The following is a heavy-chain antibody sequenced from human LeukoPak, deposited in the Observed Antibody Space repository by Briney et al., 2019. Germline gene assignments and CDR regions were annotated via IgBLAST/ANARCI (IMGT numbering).Heavy chain of an antibody. CDR3: AGIYGDYVARPFDY. V-gene: IGHV4-59*08. Sequence: SETLSLTCTVSGGSISSYYWSWIRQPPGKGLEWIGYIYYSGSTNYNPSLNSRVTISVDTSKNQFSLKLSSVTAADTAVYYCAGIYGDYVARPFDYWGQGTLVTVSS. CDR1: GGSISSYY. J-gene: IGHJ4*02. D-gene: IGHD4-17*01. CDR2: IYYSGST.